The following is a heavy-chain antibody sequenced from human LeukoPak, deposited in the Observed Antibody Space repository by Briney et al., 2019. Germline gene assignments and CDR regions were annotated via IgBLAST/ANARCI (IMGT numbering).Heavy chain of an antibody. CDR3: ARDGLGYCSGGSCYSSAFDI. CDR2: ISSSSSYI. D-gene: IGHD2-15*01. Sequence: PGGSLRLSCAASGFTFSSYSMNWVRQAPGKGLEWVSSISSSSSYIYYADSVKGRFTISRDNAKNSLYLQMNSLRAGDTAVYYCARDGLGYCSGGSCYSSAFDIWGQGTMVTVSS. V-gene: IGHV3-21*01. J-gene: IGHJ3*02. CDR1: GFTFSSYS.